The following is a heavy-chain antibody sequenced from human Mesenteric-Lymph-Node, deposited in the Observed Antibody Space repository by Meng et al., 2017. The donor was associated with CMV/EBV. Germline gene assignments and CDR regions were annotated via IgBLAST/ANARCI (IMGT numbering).Heavy chain of an antibody. Sequence: GESLKISCVASGFTFDDYNMNWVRQAPGKGLEWVSLISWDGERTQYADSVKGRFTISRDNSKNSLFLQMSSLKTEDTAFYYCAKKAGAGYSSSYYFDHWGQGTLVTVS. D-gene: IGHD5-18*01. J-gene: IGHJ4*02. CDR3: AKKAGAGYSSSYYFDH. V-gene: IGHV3-43*01. CDR1: GFTFDDYN. CDR2: ISWDGERT.